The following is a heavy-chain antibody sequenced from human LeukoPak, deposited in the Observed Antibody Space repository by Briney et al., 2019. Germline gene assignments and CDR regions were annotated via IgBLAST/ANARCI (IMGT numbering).Heavy chain of an antibody. CDR1: GFTVSSSY. CDR3: ARPGDYYDSSGYYDY. J-gene: IGHJ4*02. D-gene: IGHD3-22*01. CDR2: IYSGGST. V-gene: IGHV3-53*01. Sequence: GGSLRLSCAASGFTVSSSYMSWVRQAPGKGLEWVSVIYSGGSTYYADSVKGRFTISRDNAKNSLYLQMNSLRAEDTAVYYCARPGDYYDSSGYYDYWGQGTLVTVSS.